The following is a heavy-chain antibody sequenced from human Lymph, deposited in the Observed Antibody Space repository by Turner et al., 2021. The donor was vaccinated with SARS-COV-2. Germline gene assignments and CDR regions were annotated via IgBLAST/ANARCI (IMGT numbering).Heavy chain of an antibody. CDR2: IFYRGST. D-gene: IGHD2-21*02. CDR3: ARQTVNNCVDP. J-gene: IGHJ5*02. Sequence: QVQLPESGPILGKPLETLSLTCTVSGGSMNNNYWSWIRQPPGKRLEWIGFIFYRGSTNYNPSLKSRVTISVDTSEIQFSLKLTSVTAADTAIYDCARQTVNNCVDPWGQGTLVTVSS. CDR1: GGSMNNNY. V-gene: IGHV4-59*01.